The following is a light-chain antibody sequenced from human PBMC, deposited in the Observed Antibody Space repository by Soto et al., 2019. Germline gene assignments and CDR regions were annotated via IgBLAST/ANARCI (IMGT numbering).Light chain of an antibody. CDR1: QSVNRGF. Sequence: EIVLTQSPGTLSLSPGERATLSCRASQSVNRGFFAWYQQKPGQAPRLLIFDASNRATGIPARFSGSGSGTEFTLTISSLQSEDFAVYYCQQYNNWPRTFGQGTKVDIK. CDR3: QQYNNWPRT. V-gene: IGKV3D-15*01. J-gene: IGKJ1*01. CDR2: DAS.